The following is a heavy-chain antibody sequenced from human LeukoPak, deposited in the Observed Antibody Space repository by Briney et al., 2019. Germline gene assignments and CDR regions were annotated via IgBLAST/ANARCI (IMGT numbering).Heavy chain of an antibody. CDR2: IDCDDDK. V-gene: IGHV2-70*04. CDR1: GFSLSTSGMR. D-gene: IGHD3-3*02. J-gene: IGHJ4*02. Sequence: SGPTLLNPTQTLTLTCTFPGFSLSTSGMRVSWIRQPPGKALERLARIDCDDDKFYSTSLNTRLTISKDTSKNQVVLTMTNRDPVDTATYYCARTWRIRPFDCSGQGTLLTVS. CDR3: ARTWRIRPFDC.